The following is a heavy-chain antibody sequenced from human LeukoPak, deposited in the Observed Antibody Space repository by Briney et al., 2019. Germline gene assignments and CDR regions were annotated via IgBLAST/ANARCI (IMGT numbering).Heavy chain of an antibody. D-gene: IGHD2-15*01. J-gene: IGHJ6*02. CDR3: TRRGRYCRGGTCYDYYGMDV. CDR1: GFTFSSYA. Sequence: GGSLRLSCAASGFTFSSYAMNWVRQAPGKGLEWVSDISGNGGVTYYADSVEGRFAISRDNSKNTLYLQMNSLRVEDTAVYYCTRRGRYCRGGTCYDYYGMDVWGQGTTVTVSS. CDR2: ISGNGGVT. V-gene: IGHV3-23*01.